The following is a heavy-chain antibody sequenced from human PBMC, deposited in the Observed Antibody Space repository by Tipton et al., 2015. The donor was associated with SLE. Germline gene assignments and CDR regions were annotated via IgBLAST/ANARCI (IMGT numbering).Heavy chain of an antibody. CDR2: IYYSGST. Sequence: TLSLTCTVSGGSISSYHWSWIRQPPGKGLEWIGYIYYSGSTNYNPSLKSRVTISVDTSKNQFSLKLSSVTAADTAVYYCARRRGLVVVVPAAMEGFDPWGQGTLVTVSS. CDR1: GGSISSYH. CDR3: ARRRGLVVVVPAAMEGFDP. J-gene: IGHJ5*02. D-gene: IGHD2-2*01. V-gene: IGHV4-59*12.